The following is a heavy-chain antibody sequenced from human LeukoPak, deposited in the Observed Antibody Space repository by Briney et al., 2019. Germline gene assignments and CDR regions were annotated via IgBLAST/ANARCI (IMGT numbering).Heavy chain of an antibody. J-gene: IGHJ6*03. CDR2: INPSGGST. Sequence: GASVKVSCKASGYTFTSYYMHWVRQAPGQGLEWMGIINPSGGSTSYAQKFQGRVTMTRDTSTSTVYMELSSLRSEDTAAYYCARDIGGSGSLAYYYYMDVWGKGTTVTVSS. V-gene: IGHV1-46*01. CDR3: ARDIGGSGSLAYYYYMDV. CDR1: GYTFTSYY. D-gene: IGHD3-10*01.